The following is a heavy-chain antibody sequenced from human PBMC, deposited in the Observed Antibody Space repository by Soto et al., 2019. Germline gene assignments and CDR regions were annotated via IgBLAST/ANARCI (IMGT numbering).Heavy chain of an antibody. CDR3: AGLPHYSGYDSI. CDR1: GGSFSGYY. D-gene: IGHD5-12*01. CDR2: INHSGST. J-gene: IGHJ4*02. V-gene: IGHV4-34*01. Sequence: SETLSLTCAVYGGSFSGYYWSWIRQPPGKGLEWIGEINHSGSTNYNPSLKSRVTISVDTSKNQFSLKLSSVTAADTAVYYCAGLPHYSGYDSIWGQGTLVTVSS.